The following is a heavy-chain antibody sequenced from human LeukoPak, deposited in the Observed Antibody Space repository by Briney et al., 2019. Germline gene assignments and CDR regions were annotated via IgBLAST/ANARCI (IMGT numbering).Heavy chain of an antibody. V-gene: IGHV3-74*01. CDR3: ARSATGGFFDY. J-gene: IGHJ4*02. Sequence: GGSLRLSCAASGFTFSSCWMHWVRQAPGKGLVWVSRVNGDGSSTTYADSVKGRFTISRDNAKNTLYLQMNSLRAEDTAVYYCARSATGGFFDYWGQGTLVTVSS. CDR1: GFTFSSCW. D-gene: IGHD1-26*01. CDR2: VNGDGSST.